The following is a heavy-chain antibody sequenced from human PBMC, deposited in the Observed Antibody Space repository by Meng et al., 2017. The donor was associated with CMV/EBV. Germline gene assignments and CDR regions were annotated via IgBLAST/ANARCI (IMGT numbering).Heavy chain of an antibody. CDR2: ISSSGSTI. CDR1: GFTFSSYE. CDR3: ARAQLLWFGEFSYYSGMDV. Sequence: SCAASGFTFSSYEMNWVRQAPGKGLEWVSYISSSGSTIYYADSVKGRFTISRDNAKNSLYLQMNSLRAEDTAVYYCARAQLLWFGEFSYYSGMDVWGQGTTVTVS. J-gene: IGHJ6*02. V-gene: IGHV3-48*03. D-gene: IGHD3-10*01.